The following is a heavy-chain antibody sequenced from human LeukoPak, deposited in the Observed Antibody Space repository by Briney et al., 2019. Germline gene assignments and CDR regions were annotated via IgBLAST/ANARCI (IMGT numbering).Heavy chain of an antibody. Sequence: ASVMVSCKASGYTFRSFDVNWVRQATGQGLEWMGWMNPNSGNTGYAQESQGRVTMTRNTSINTAYMEVSGLTSEDTAVYYCARAPSPASYAMGVWGQGTTVTVSS. V-gene: IGHV1-8*01. CDR1: GYTFRSFD. CDR2: MNPNSGNT. J-gene: IGHJ6*02. CDR3: ARAPSPASYAMGV.